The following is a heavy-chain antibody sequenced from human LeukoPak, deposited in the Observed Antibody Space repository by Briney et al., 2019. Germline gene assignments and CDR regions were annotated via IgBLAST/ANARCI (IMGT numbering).Heavy chain of an antibody. CDR1: GGSFSGYY. Sequence: SETLSLTCAVYGGSFSGYYWSWIRQPAGKGLEWIGHIYTSGSTNYNPSLKSRVTMSVDTPKNQFSLKLSSVTAADTAVYFCARGSLGGLDYWGQETLVTVSS. D-gene: IGHD3-16*01. V-gene: IGHV4-59*10. J-gene: IGHJ4*02. CDR3: ARGSLGGLDY. CDR2: IYTSGST.